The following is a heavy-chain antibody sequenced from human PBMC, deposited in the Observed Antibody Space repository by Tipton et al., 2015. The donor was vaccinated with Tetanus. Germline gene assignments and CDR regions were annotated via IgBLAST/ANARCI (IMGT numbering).Heavy chain of an antibody. Sequence: LRLSCSVSGGSISSGGYYWSWIRQHPGKGPEWIGYVFYSGSTNYNPSLKSRVTISVDTSQKSFSLNLTSVTAADTAVYYCARAPYYINQRIRFDPWGQGILVTVSS. CDR2: VFYSGST. CDR3: ARAPYYINQRIRFDP. V-gene: IGHV4-31*03. CDR1: GGSISSGGYY. J-gene: IGHJ5*02. D-gene: IGHD4-11*01.